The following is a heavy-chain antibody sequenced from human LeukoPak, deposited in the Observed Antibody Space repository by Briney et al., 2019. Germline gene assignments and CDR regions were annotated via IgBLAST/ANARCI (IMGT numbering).Heavy chain of an antibody. CDR1: GGSISSYY. CDR2: IYYSGST. Sequence: PSETLSLTCTVSGGSISSYYWSWLRQPPGTGLEWLGYIYYSGSTNYDPSLKRRVTMSVDPSNNQFSLRLSSVAAADTAVYYCAREGCSGGSCYPYWGQGTLVTGSS. V-gene: IGHV4-59*12. D-gene: IGHD2-15*01. J-gene: IGHJ4*02. CDR3: AREGCSGGSCYPY.